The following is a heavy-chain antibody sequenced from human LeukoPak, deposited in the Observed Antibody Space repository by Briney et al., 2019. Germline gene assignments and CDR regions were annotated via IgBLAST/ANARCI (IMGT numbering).Heavy chain of an antibody. V-gene: IGHV4-59*12. CDR1: GGSISSYY. CDR3: ARDLTGLEMPFDI. D-gene: IGHD1-20*01. J-gene: IGHJ3*02. CDR2: IYYSGST. Sequence: SETLSLTCTVSGGSISSYYWSWIRQPPGKGLEWIGYIYYSGSTNYNPSLKSRVTISVDTSKNQFSLQLNSVTPEDTAVYYCARDLTGLEMPFDIWGQGTMVTVSS.